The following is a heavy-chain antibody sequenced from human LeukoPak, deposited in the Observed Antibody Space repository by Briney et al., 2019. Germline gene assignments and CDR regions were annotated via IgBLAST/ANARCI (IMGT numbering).Heavy chain of an antibody. D-gene: IGHD6-13*01. V-gene: IGHV1-2*02. J-gene: IGHJ1*01. Sequence: ASVKVSCKTSGYTFTGIGSYLYWVRQAPGPGLEWVGWIHPNSGNTKSAQKFQGRVTMTRDTSISTAYMELSSLRSEDTAVYYCARPPRGSSWYLLGYFQHWGQGTPVTVSS. CDR3: ARPPRGSSWYLLGYFQH. CDR1: GYTFTGIGSY. CDR2: IHPNSGNT.